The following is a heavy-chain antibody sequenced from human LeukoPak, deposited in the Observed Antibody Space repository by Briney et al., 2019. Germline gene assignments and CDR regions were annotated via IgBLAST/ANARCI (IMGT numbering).Heavy chain of an antibody. J-gene: IGHJ3*02. D-gene: IGHD2/OR15-2a*01. Sequence: GGSLRLSCAASGFTFSSYWMSWVRQAPGKGLEWVANIKQDGSEKYYVDSVKGRYTISSDNAKNSLYLQMNSLRAEDTAVYYCARIYESTALDIWGQGTMVTVSS. CDR2: IKQDGSEK. CDR1: GFTFSSYW. V-gene: IGHV3-7*01. CDR3: ARIYESTALDI.